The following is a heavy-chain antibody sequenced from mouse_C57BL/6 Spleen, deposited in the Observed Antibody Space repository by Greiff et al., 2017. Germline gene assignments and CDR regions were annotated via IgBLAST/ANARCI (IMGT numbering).Heavy chain of an antibody. J-gene: IGHJ1*03. D-gene: IGHD2-1*01. CDR2: ISYDGSN. Sequence: DVHLVESGPGLVKPSQSLSLTCSVTGYSITSGYYWNWIRQFPGNKLEWMGYISYDGSNNYNPPLKNRISITRDTSKNQLFLKLNSVTTEDTATYYCARDNGNYAYWYFDVWGTGTTVTVAS. CDR1: GYSITSGYY. V-gene: IGHV3-6*01. CDR3: ARDNGNYAYWYFDV.